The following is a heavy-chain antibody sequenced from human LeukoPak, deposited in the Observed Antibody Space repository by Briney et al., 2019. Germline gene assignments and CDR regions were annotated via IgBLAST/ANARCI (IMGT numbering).Heavy chain of an antibody. CDR1: GGSISSSRYY. D-gene: IGHD2-15*01. J-gene: IGHJ3*02. CDR3: ARGGCSGGSCPLGVEAFDI. CDR2: IYYSGST. V-gene: IGHV4-39*07. Sequence: SETLSLTCTVSGGSISSSRYYWGWIRQPPGKGLEWIGSIYYSGSTYYNPSLKSRVTISVDTSKNQFSLKLSSVTAADTAVYYCARGGCSGGSCPLGVEAFDIWGQGTMVTVSS.